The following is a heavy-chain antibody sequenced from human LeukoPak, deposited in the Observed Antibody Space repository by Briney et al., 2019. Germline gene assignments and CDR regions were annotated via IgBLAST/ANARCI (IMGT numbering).Heavy chain of an antibody. CDR1: GYTFTGYY. J-gene: IGHJ6*03. D-gene: IGHD5-18*01. CDR2: INPDSGGT. V-gene: IGHV1-2*02. Sequence: ASVKVSCTASGYTFTGYYLHWVRQAPGQGLEWMGWINPDSGGTNFAQKFQGRVTMTRDTSISTAYMELSRLRSEDTAVYYCARDNGGTAMAYYYYYYMDVWGKGTTVTISS. CDR3: ARDNGGTAMAYYYYYYMDV.